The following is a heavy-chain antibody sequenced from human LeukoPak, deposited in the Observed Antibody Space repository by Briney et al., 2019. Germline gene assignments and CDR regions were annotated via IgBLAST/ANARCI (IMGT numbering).Heavy chain of an antibody. CDR3: ARGRPTTSIAAAGVNWFDP. Sequence: SETLSLTCTVSGYSISSGYYWGWIRQPPGKGLEWIGSIYHSGSTNYNPSLKSRVTISVDKSKNQFSLKLSSVTAADTAVYYCARGRPTTSIAAAGVNWFDPWGQGTLVTVSS. CDR2: IYHSGST. V-gene: IGHV4-38-2*02. D-gene: IGHD6-13*01. J-gene: IGHJ5*02. CDR1: GYSISSGYY.